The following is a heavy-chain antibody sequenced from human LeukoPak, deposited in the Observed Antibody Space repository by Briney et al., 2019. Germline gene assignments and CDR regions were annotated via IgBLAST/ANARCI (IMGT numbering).Heavy chain of an antibody. CDR2: ICTSGST. V-gene: IGHV4-4*07. D-gene: IGHD2-15*01. Sequence: SETLSLTCTVSGVSISDCYWTWIRQPAGKGLEWIGRICTSGSTDYNPSLKSRVTMSVDTSKNQFSLWLSSVTAADTAIYYCARGLKYCSDGTSRSTYFDYWGQGTLVPVSS. CDR3: ARGLKYCSDGTSRSTYFDY. J-gene: IGHJ4*02. CDR1: GVSISDCY.